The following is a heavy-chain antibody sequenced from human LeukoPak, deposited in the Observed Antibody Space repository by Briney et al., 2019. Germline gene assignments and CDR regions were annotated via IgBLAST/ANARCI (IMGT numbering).Heavy chain of an antibody. CDR3: ARASSSWYYYFDY. J-gene: IGHJ4*02. CDR1: GGSISSYY. CDR2: IYYSGST. V-gene: IGHV4-59*08. D-gene: IGHD6-13*01. Sequence: SETLSLTCTVYGGSISSYYWSWNRQPPGKGLGWIGYIYYSGSTNYTPSRKSRVTISVDTSKHQFSLKLSSVTAADTAVYHCARASSSWYYYFDYWGQGTLVTVSS.